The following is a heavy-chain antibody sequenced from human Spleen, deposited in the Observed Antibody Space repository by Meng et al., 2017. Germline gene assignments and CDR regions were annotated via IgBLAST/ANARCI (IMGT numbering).Heavy chain of an antibody. CDR1: GFSFDDYA. D-gene: IGHD3-10*01. J-gene: IGHJ4*02. V-gene: IGHV3-9*01. CDR3: AKDKGVYYGSGSYFDY. Sequence: SLKISCAASGFSFDDYAMYWVRQAPGKGLEWVSGISWNSGSIDYADSVKGRFTISRDNAKNSLYLQMNSLRAEDTALYYCAKDKGVYYGSGSYFDYWGQGTLVTVSS. CDR2: ISWNSGSI.